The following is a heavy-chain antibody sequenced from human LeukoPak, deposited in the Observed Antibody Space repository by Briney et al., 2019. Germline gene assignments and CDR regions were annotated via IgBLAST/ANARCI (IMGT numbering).Heavy chain of an antibody. V-gene: IGHV1-8*03. Sequence: ASVKVSRKASGYTFTSYDINWVRQATGQGLEWMGWMNPNSGNTGYAQKFQGRVTITRNTSISTAYMEKSSLRSEDTGVYYCARVSGLDAFDIWGQGTMVTVSS. CDR3: ARVSGLDAFDI. CDR2: MNPNSGNT. D-gene: IGHD7-27*01. CDR1: GYTFTSYD. J-gene: IGHJ3*02.